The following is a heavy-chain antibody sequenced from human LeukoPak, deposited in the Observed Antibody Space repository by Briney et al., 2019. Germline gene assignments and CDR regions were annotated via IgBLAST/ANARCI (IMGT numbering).Heavy chain of an antibody. CDR1: GYSFTSYW. J-gene: IGHJ4*02. V-gene: IGHV5-10-1*01. Sequence: GKSLKISCKGSGYSFTSYWISWVRQMPGKGLEWMGRIDPSDSYTNYSPSFQGHVTISADKSISTAYLQWSSLKASDTAMYYCARLIYGSGSYSPHFDYWGQGTLVTVSS. CDR2: IDPSDSYT. CDR3: ARLIYGSGSYSPHFDY. D-gene: IGHD3-10*01.